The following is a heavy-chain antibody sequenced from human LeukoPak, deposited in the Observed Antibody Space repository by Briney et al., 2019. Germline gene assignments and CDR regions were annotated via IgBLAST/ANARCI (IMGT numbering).Heavy chain of an antibody. D-gene: IGHD1-26*01. CDR1: GYSFTTYW. J-gene: IGHJ4*02. CDR3: ARLNSGRPETFDY. CDR2: IYSADSDT. V-gene: IGHV5-51*01. Sequence: GESLKISCKGSGYSFTTYWVGWVRQMPGKGLEWMGIIYSADSDTRYSPSFQGQVTISADKSISTAYLQWSSLKASDTAMYYCARLNSGRPETFDYWGQGTPVTVSS.